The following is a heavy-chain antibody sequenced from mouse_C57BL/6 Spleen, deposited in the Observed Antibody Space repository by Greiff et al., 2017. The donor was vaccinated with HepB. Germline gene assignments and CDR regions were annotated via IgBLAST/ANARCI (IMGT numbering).Heavy chain of an antibody. V-gene: IGHV1-61*01. J-gene: IGHJ4*01. CDR1: GYTFTSYW. CDR2: IYPSDSET. CDR3: ATSNWDAMDY. Sequence: QVQLQQSGAELVRPGSSVKLSCKASGYTFTSYWMDWVKQRPGQGLEWIGNIYPSDSETHYNQKFKDKATLTVDKSSSTAYMQLSSLTSEDSAVYYCATSNWDAMDYWGQGTSVTVSS. D-gene: IGHD4-1*02.